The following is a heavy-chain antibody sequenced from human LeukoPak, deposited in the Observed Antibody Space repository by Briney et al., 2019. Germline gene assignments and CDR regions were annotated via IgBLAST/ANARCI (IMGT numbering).Heavy chain of an antibody. CDR1: GGSISSYY. CDR2: ISDIGSI. CDR3: AGTPTSAYDFWSTNWFDP. V-gene: IGHV4-59*08. D-gene: IGHD3-3*01. J-gene: IGHJ5*02. Sequence: PSETLSLTCTVSGGSISSYYWSWIRQPPGKGLEWIAYISDIGSINYNPSLKSRVTISLDTSKNQFSLKLSSVTAADTAVYYCAGTPTSAYDFWSTNWFDPWGQGTLVTVSS.